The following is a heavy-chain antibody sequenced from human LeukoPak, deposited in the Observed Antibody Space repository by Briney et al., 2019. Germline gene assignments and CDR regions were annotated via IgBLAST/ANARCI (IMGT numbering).Heavy chain of an antibody. J-gene: IGHJ4*02. CDR3: ARDYGSGSYYSN. V-gene: IGHV4-39*07. Sequence: PSETLSLTCTVSGGSISSSSYYWGWIRQPPGKGPEWIGSIYYSGSTYYNPSLKSRVTISVDTSKNQFSLKLSSVTAADTAVYYCARDYGSGSYYSNWGQGTLVTVSS. D-gene: IGHD3-10*01. CDR1: GGSISSSSYY. CDR2: IYYSGST.